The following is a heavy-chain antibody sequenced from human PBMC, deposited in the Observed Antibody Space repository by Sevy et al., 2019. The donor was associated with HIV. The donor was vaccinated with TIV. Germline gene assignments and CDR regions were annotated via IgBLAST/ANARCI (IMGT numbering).Heavy chain of an antibody. CDR3: AKGFCSGATCPRDYYCYGMDV. V-gene: IGHV3-23*01. CDR2: ISGSGRFT. J-gene: IGHJ6*02. CDR1: EFTFSSYA. D-gene: IGHD2-15*01. Sequence: GGSLRPSCSASEFTFSSYAMSWVRQAPGKGLEWVSSISGSGRFTYYADFVEGRFIISRDNSKNTLSVQMNSLRAEDTAVYYCAKGFCSGATCPRDYYCYGMDVWGQGTTVTVSS.